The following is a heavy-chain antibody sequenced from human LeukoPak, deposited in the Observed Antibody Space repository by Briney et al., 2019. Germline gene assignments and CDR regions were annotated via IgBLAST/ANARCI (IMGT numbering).Heavy chain of an antibody. CDR3: AGHKAVAGFYYYGMDV. CDR1: GFTFSVYY. D-gene: IGHD6-19*01. CDR2: ISSSGSTI. V-gene: IGHV3-11*01. Sequence: PGGSLRLSCAASGFTFSVYYMSWIRQAPGKGLEWVSYISSSGSTIYYADSVKGRFTISRDNAKNSLYLQMNSLRAEDTAVYYCAGHKAVAGFYYYGMDVWGQGTTVTVSS. J-gene: IGHJ6*02.